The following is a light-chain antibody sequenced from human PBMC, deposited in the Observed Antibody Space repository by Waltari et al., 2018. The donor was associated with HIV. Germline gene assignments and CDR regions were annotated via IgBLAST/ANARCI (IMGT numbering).Light chain of an antibody. J-gene: IGLJ1*01. CDR2: DVS. Sequence: QSALTQPASVSGSPGQSITISCTGTNSDVGYFNYVSWYQQHPGKAPKVIIYDVSKRPSGVPDRFSGSKSGNTASLTVSGLQADDEADYYCKSYAGSNNPYVFGTGTKVTVL. V-gene: IGLV2-8*01. CDR1: NSDVGYFNY. CDR3: KSYAGSNNPYV.